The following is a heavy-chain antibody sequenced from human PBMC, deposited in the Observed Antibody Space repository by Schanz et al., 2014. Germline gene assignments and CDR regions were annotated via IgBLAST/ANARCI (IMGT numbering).Heavy chain of an antibody. Sequence: QGQLVESGGGVVQPGKSLRLSCAASGFTFSSYGMHWVRQAPGKGLEWVAVIWYDGSNKYYADSVKGRFTISRDNSKNTLYLQMNSLRAEDTAVYYCARGGPAYYFDDWGQGTLVNVSS. CDR1: GFTFSSYG. J-gene: IGHJ4*02. V-gene: IGHV3-33*01. CDR2: IWYDGSNK. CDR3: ARGGPAYYFDD.